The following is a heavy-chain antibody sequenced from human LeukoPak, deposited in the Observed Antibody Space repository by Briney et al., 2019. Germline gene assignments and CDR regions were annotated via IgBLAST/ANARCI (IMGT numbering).Heavy chain of an antibody. CDR3: ARTFDN. CDR1: GFTFSSYE. Sequence: PGGSLRLSCAASGFTFSSYEMNWIRQTPGKALEWVSYISSSGSGTYYADSVQGRFTVSRDNAKNSLYLQMNSLRAEDTAVYYCARTFDNWGQGTLVTVSS. CDR2: ISSSGSGT. J-gene: IGHJ4*02. V-gene: IGHV3-48*03.